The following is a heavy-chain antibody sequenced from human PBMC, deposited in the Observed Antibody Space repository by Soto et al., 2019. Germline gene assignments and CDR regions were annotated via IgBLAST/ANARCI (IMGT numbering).Heavy chain of an antibody. D-gene: IGHD3-16*01. CDR2: IKQDGSEK. V-gene: IGHV3-7*01. CDR3: ARVGDTGMKPTVDYFDY. J-gene: IGHJ4*02. Sequence: GGSLRLSCAASGFTFSSYWMSWVRQAPGKGLEWVANIKQDGSEKYYVDSVKGRFTISRDNAKNSLYLQMNSLRAEDTAVYYCARVGDTGMKPTVDYFDYWGQGTLVTVSS. CDR1: GFTFSSYW.